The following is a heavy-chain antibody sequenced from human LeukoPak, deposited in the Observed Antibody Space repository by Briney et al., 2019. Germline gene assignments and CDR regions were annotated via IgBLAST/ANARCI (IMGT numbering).Heavy chain of an antibody. Sequence: GGSLRLSCAASGFTFSYYSMNWVRQAPGKGLEWISYSNTDGTISYADSVKGRFTISRDNAKNSLYLQMNSLRDEDTAVYVCVRDRDYAFDFWGQGTMNTVSS. J-gene: IGHJ3*01. CDR2: SNTDGTI. V-gene: IGHV3-48*02. CDR3: VRDRDYAFDF. CDR1: GFTFSYYS.